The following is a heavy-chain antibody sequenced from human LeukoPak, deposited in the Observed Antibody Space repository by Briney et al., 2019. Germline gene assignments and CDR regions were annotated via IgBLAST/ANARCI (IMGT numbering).Heavy chain of an antibody. CDR3: AREIPFKNYFDY. CDR1: GGSMSNYY. CDR2: IYSSGST. Sequence: SETLSLTCTVSGGSMSNYYWSWIRQPAGKGLEFIGRIYSSGSTNDNPSLKSRVTMSVDTSKNQLSLKLNSVTAADTAVYYCAREIPFKNYFDYWGQGILVTVSS. J-gene: IGHJ4*02. V-gene: IGHV4-4*07. D-gene: IGHD2-2*02.